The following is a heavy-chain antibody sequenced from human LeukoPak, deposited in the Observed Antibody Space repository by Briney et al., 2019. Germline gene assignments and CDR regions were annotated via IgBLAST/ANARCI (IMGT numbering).Heavy chain of an antibody. V-gene: IGHV3-7*01. D-gene: IGHD1-26*01. CDR3: ARDEGGAHIYF. CDR2: IKQDGSEK. CDR1: GFTFSNYY. Sequence: PGGSLRLSCAASGFTFSNYYMSWVRQAPGKGLEWVANIKQDGSEKYYVDSVKGRFTISRDNAKNSLYLQMDSLRAEDTALYYCARDEGGAHIYFWGQGTLVTVSS. J-gene: IGHJ4*02.